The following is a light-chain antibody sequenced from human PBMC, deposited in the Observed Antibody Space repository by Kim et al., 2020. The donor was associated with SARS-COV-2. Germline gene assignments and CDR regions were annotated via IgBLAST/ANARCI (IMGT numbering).Light chain of an antibody. V-gene: IGKV1-8*01. CDR2: AAS. J-gene: IGKJ1*01. Sequence: SIGDRVAITCRASQGISSYLAWYQQKPGKAPKLLIYAASTLQSGVPSRFSGSGSGTDFTLTISCLQSEDFATYYCQQYYSYPRTFGQGTKVDIK. CDR1: QGISSY. CDR3: QQYYSYPRT.